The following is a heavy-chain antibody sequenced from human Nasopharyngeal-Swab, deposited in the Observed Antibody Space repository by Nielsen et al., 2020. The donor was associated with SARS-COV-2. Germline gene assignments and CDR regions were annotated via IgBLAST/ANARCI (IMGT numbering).Heavy chain of an antibody. D-gene: IGHD5-12*01. CDR2: IYYSGST. Sequence: SETLSLTCTVSGGSINSYYWSWIRQPPGKGLEWIGYIYYSGSTNYNPSLKSRVTISVDTSKNQFSLKLSSVTAADTAVYYCARAQYSGYDYYYYMDVWGKGTTVTVSS. CDR3: ARAQYSGYDYYYYMDV. CDR1: GGSINSYY. V-gene: IGHV4-59*01. J-gene: IGHJ6*03.